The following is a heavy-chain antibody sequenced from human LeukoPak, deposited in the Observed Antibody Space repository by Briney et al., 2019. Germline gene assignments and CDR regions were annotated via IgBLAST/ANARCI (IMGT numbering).Heavy chain of an antibody. CDR2: MNPDSGDT. CDR1: GYTFTSYD. D-gene: IGHD6-13*01. CDR3: ARDLSYIAAALKDWIYYGMDV. Sequence: ASVKVSCKASGYTFTSYDMNWVRQAAGQGLEWMGWMNPDSGDTGYAQKFQGRVTMTRDTSISTAHMELRSLRAEDTAVYYCARDLSYIAAALKDWIYYGMDVWGQGTTVTVSS. J-gene: IGHJ6*02. V-gene: IGHV1-8*01.